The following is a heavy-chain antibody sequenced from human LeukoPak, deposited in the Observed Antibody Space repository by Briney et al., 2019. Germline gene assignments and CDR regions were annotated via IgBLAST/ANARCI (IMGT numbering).Heavy chain of an antibody. D-gene: IGHD7-27*01. V-gene: IGHV4-38-2*02. CDR1: GYSISSGYH. CDR3: ARENWVFDY. J-gene: IGHJ4*02. CDR2: VYRSGST. Sequence: KTSETLSLTCAVSGYSISSGYHWGWIRQPPGEGLEWIGSVYRSGSTYYNPSLKSRVTISVDTSKNQISLKVRSVTAADTAVYYCARENWVFDYWGQGILVTVSS.